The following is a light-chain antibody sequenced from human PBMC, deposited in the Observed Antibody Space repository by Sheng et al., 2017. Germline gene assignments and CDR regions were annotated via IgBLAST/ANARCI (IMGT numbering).Light chain of an antibody. V-gene: IGLV2-8*01. CDR3: SSYAGSRTVV. CDR1: NNDLGAYSF. J-gene: IGLJ2*01. CDR2: EVN. Sequence: QSALTQSPSASGSPGQSVTISCTGTNNDLGAYSFVSWYQQYPGKAPKLLIYEVNKRPSGVPARFSGSQSGSTASLTVSGLQAEDEATYYCSSYAGSRTVVFGGGTKLTVL.